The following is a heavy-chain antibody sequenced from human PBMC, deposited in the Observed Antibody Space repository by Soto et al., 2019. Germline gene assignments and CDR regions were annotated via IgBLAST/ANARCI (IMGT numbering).Heavy chain of an antibody. CDR1: GFTFSSYA. CDR2: ISGSGGST. D-gene: IGHD1-26*01. Sequence: EVQLLESGGGLAQPGGSLRLSCAASGFTFSSYAMRWVRQAPVKGLEWVSAISGSGGSTYYADSVKGRFTISRDNSKNTLYLQMSSLRAEDTAVYYCARRGSGSYYDYWGQGTLVSVSS. J-gene: IGHJ4*02. CDR3: ARRGSGSYYDY. V-gene: IGHV3-23*01.